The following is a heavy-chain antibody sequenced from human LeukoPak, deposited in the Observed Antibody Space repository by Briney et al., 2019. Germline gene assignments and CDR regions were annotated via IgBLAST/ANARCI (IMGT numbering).Heavy chain of an antibody. CDR2: INTNTGNP. CDR1: GYTFTSYA. J-gene: IGHJ6*03. V-gene: IGHV7-4-1*02. Sequence: ASVKVSCKASGYTFTSYAMNWVRQAPGQGLEWMGWINTNTGNPTYAQGFTGRFVFSLDTSVSTAYLQISSLKAEDTAVYYCAREGNPIYYYYMDVWGKGTTVTVSS. CDR3: AREGNPIYYYYMDV.